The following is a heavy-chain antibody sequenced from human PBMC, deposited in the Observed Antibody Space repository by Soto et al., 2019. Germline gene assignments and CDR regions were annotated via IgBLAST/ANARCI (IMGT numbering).Heavy chain of an antibody. CDR3: AREGGFLSEASDI. V-gene: IGHV6-1*01. CDR1: VDSVSSNSAT. J-gene: IGHJ3*02. Sequence: SQTLSLTCAISVDSVSSNSATCSWIRQSPSRGLEWLGMTYYRSRWHNDYAPSVKSRITISPDPSKNHFFLQLSSVTPEDTAVYYCAREGGFLSEASDIWGRGPVVTVSS. CDR2: TYYRSRWHN. D-gene: IGHD3-16*01.